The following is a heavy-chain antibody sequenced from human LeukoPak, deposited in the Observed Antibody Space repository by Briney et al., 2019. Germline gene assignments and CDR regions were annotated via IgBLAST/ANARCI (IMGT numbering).Heavy chain of an antibody. CDR1: GFTFSSYG. CDR3: AKQVLEYSSSFNWFDP. D-gene: IGHD6-6*01. V-gene: IGHV3-23*01. Sequence: PGGSLRLSCAASGFTFSSYGMHWVRQAPGKGLEWVSAISGSGGSTYYADSVKGRFTISRDNSKNTLYLQMNSLRAEDTAVYYCAKQVLEYSSSFNWFDPWGQGTLVTVSS. J-gene: IGHJ5*02. CDR2: ISGSGGST.